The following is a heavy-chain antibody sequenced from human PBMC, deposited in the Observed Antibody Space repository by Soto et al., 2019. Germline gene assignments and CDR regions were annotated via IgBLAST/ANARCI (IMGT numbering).Heavy chain of an antibody. CDR1: GFTFSNYG. V-gene: IGHV3-33*01. J-gene: IGHJ4*02. D-gene: IGHD6-13*01. Sequence: QVQLVESGGGVVRPGRSLRLSCAASGFTFSNYGMHWVRQAPGKGLEWVAAIWYDGSNKYYADSVKGRFTISRDISKNTLYLQMNSLRAEDTAVYYCARERIAAAGTAYFDYWAREPWPPSPQ. CDR3: ARERIAAAGTAYFDY. CDR2: IWYDGSNK.